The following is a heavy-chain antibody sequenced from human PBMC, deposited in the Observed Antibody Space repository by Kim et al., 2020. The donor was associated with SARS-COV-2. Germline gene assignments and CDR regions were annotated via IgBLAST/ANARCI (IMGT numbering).Heavy chain of an antibody. D-gene: IGHD3-10*01. Sequence: ASVKVSCKASGYTFTGYYMHWVRQAPGQGLEWMGWINPNSGGTNYAQKFQGRVTMTRDTSISTAYMELSRLRSDDTAVYYCAREGVELRFGELLEDYYGMDVWGQGTTVTVSS. CDR1: GYTFTGYY. CDR2: INPNSGGT. V-gene: IGHV1-2*02. CDR3: AREGVELRFGELLEDYYGMDV. J-gene: IGHJ6*02.